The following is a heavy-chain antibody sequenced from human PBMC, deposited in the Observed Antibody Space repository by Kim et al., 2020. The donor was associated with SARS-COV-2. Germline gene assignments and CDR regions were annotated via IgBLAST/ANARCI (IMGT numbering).Heavy chain of an antibody. CDR1: VYTFTGYY. V-gene: IGHV1-2*06. CDR2: INPNSGGT. Sequence: ASVKVSCKASVYTFTGYYMHWVLQAPGQGLEWMGRINPNSGGTNYAQKFQGRVTMTRDTSISTAYMELSRLRSDDTAVYYCAREGGTTSGWYPDDYWGQGTLVTVSS. CDR3: AREGGTTSGWYPDDY. D-gene: IGHD6-19*01. J-gene: IGHJ4*02.